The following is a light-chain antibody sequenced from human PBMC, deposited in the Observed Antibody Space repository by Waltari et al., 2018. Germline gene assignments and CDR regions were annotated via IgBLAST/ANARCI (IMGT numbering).Light chain of an antibody. J-gene: IGLJ3*02. CDR2: GNS. CDR1: RPNIGAGYA. Sequence: SVLTQPPSVSGAPGQRVTISCPGSRPNIGAGYAVHWYQQLPGTAPKLLIYGNSNLPSGVPDRVSGSKSGTSASLAITGLQAEDEADYYCQSYDSSLSGWVFGGGTKLTVL. CDR3: QSYDSSLSGWV. V-gene: IGLV1-40*01.